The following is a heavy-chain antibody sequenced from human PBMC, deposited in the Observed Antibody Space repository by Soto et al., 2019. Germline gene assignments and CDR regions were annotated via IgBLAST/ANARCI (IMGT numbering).Heavy chain of an antibody. CDR3: ARDGATAGTPRNWFDP. Sequence: QVQLVQSGAEEKKPGASVKVSCKASGYTFTTYAVHWVRQAPGQRLEWMGWIVAGNGDTRYSQKFQGRVTITRDTSATTAYMERSSLRSEDTAVYYCARDGATAGTPRNWFDPWGQGTLVTVSS. CDR2: IVAGNGDT. V-gene: IGHV1-3*05. CDR1: GYTFTTYA. D-gene: IGHD6-13*01. J-gene: IGHJ5*02.